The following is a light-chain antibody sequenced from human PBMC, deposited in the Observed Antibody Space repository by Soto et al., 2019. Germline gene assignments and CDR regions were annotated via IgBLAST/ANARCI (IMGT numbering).Light chain of an antibody. J-gene: IGKJ2*01. V-gene: IGKV1-5*03. Sequence: DIQMTHSPSTLPASVGDRVTITCRASQTISSWLAWYQQKPGKAPKLLIYKASSLESGVPSRFSGSGSGTEFTLTISSLQPDDFATYYCQQYNSYPYTFGQGTKLE. CDR3: QQYNSYPYT. CDR2: KAS. CDR1: QTISSW.